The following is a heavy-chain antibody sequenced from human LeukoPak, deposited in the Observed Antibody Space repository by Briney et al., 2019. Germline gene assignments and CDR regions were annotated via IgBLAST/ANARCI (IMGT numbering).Heavy chain of an antibody. CDR3: TRLDDYGDYFGDFDY. CDR1: GFTFSGSA. CDR2: IRSKANSYAT. J-gene: IGHJ4*02. D-gene: IGHD4-17*01. V-gene: IGHV3-73*01. Sequence: GGSLRLSCAASGFTFSGSAMHWVRQASGKGLEWAGRIRSKANSYATAYAASVKGRFTISRDDSKNTAYLQMNSLKTEDTAVYYCTRLDDYGDYFGDFDYWGQGTLVTVSS.